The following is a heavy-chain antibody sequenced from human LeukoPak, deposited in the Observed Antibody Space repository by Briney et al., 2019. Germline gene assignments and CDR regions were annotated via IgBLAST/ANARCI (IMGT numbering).Heavy chain of an antibody. J-gene: IGHJ3*02. Sequence: GGSLRLSCAASGFTFSTYWMHWVRQVPGKGLVWVSRIGPDGSSTTYADYVKGRFTISRDNAKNTLFLQLNSLSAEDTAVYYCARDKYGSNSNAFDIWGQGTLVSVSS. V-gene: IGHV3-74*01. CDR3: ARDKYGSNSNAFDI. D-gene: IGHD4-23*01. CDR2: IGPDGSST. CDR1: GFTFSTYW.